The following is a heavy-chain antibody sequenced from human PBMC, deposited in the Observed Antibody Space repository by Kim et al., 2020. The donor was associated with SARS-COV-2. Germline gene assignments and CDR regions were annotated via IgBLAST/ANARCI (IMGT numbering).Heavy chain of an antibody. J-gene: IGHJ4*02. CDR2: GST. Sequence: GSTNYNPSLENRVTISVDTSKSQFSRKLSSVTAADTAVYYCARDLGVLDYWGQGTLVTVSS. V-gene: IGHV4-59*01. D-gene: IGHD1-26*01. CDR3: ARDLGVLDY.